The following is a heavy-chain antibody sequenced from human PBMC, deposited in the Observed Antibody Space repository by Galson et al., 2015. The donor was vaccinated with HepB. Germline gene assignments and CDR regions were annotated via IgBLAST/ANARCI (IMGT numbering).Heavy chain of an antibody. CDR1: GFGFDTHA. J-gene: IGHJ5*01. CDR3: AKGYGLFDS. D-gene: IGHD4-17*01. CDR2: ISGRSDYT. V-gene: IGHV3-23*01. Sequence: SLRLSCAASGFGFDTHAMSWVRQAPGKGLEWVSVISGRSDYTLYADSVKGRFTISRDNAKNTLYLQMNSLRGEDTALYYCAKGYGLFDSWGQGTLVTVSS.